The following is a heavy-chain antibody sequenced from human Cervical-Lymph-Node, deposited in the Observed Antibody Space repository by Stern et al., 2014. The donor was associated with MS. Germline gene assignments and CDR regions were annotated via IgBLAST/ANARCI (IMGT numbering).Heavy chain of an antibody. CDR3: VAYASGDNINH. D-gene: IGHD6-19*01. J-gene: IGHJ5*02. CDR1: GFTFSRNG. Sequence: VQLVESGGGVVQPGRSLRLSCAASGFTFSRNGMNWVRQAPGKGLEWVAVIRYVGSYDDYVDSVKGRFTISRDNSKNSLYLQMNSLRVEDTAVYYCVAYASGDNINHWGQGTLVTVSS. CDR2: IRYVGSYD. V-gene: IGHV3-33*03.